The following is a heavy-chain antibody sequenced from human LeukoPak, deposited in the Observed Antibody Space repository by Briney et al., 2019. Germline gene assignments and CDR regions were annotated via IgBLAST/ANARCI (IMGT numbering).Heavy chain of an antibody. CDR1: GYIFTSYW. CDR2: IDPGDSDT. J-gene: IGHJ4*02. CDR3: ARQTPYSGSGSYPDY. V-gene: IGHV5-51*01. Sequence: GESLKISRKASGYIFTSYWIGWVRQMPGKGLEWMGIIDPGDSDTRYSPSFQGQVTISADKSISTAYLQWSTLKASDTAMYYCARQTPYSGSGSYPDYWGQGTLVTVSS. D-gene: IGHD3-10*01.